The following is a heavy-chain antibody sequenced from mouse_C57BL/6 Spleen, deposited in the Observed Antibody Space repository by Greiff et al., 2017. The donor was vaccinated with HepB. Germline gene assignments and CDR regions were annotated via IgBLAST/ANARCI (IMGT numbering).Heavy chain of an antibody. CDR3: ARMREYYGSSYWYFDV. CDR1: GFSLSTFGMG. Sequence: QVTLKESGPGILQPSQTLSLTCSFSGFSLSTFGMGVGWIRQPSGKGLEWLAHIWWDDDKYYNPALKSRLTISKDTSKNQVFLKIANVDTADTATYYCARMREYYGSSYWYFDVWGTGTTVTVSS. V-gene: IGHV8-8*01. D-gene: IGHD1-1*01. J-gene: IGHJ1*03. CDR2: IWWDDDK.